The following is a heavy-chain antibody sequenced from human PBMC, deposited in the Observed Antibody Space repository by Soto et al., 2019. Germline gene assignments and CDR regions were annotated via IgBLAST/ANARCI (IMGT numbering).Heavy chain of an antibody. D-gene: IGHD3-22*01. J-gene: IGHJ4*02. CDR1: GFTFTDYS. Sequence: GGSLRLSCAASGFTFTDYSMNWVRQAPGKGLEWISYIDWSGTTMYYADSVKGRFTISRDNSKNTLYLQMNSLRAEDTAVYYCAKSPGMYYYDSSGYYHYDYWGQGTLVTVSS. CDR3: AKSPGMYYYDSSGYYHYDY. CDR2: IDWSGTTM. V-gene: IGHV3-48*01.